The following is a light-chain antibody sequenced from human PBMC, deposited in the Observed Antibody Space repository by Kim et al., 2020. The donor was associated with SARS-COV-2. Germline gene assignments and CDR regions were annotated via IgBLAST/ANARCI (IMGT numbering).Light chain of an antibody. CDR3: NSRDSSGNHWV. Sequence: LGQTIRIKCQGDSPGSYYARWYQQKPGQAPLLVIYGKNNRPSGIPDRFSGSSSGNTASLTITGAQAEDEADYYCNSRDSSGNHWVFGGGTQLTVL. CDR2: GKN. V-gene: IGLV3-19*01. CDR1: SPGSYY. J-gene: IGLJ3*02.